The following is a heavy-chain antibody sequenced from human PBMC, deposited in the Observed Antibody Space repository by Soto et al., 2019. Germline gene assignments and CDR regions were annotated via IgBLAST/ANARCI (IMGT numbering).Heavy chain of an antibody. CDR1: GGTFSSYT. J-gene: IGHJ6*03. V-gene: IGHV1-69*02. Sequence: SVNVSCKASGGTFSSYTISWVRQAHGQGLEWMGRIIPILGIANYAQKFQGRVTITADKSTSTAYMELSSLRSEDTAVYYCARSTGPLYYYYYMDVWGKGTTVTVSS. CDR3: ARSTGPLYYYYYMDV. CDR2: IIPILGIA. D-gene: IGHD2-2*01.